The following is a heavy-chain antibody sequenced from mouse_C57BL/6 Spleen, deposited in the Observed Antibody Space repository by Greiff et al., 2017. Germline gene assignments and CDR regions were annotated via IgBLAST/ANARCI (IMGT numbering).Heavy chain of an antibody. V-gene: IGHV5-9*01. CDR1: GFTFSSYT. Sequence: EVQRVESGGGLVKPGGSLKLSCAASGFTFSSYTMSWVRQTPEKRLEWVATISGGSGNTYYPDSVKGRFTISRDNAKNTLYLQMSSLRSEDTALYYCARKGYSNYEAWFAYWGQGTLVTVSA. CDR2: ISGGSGNT. D-gene: IGHD2-5*01. J-gene: IGHJ3*01. CDR3: ARKGYSNYEAWFAY.